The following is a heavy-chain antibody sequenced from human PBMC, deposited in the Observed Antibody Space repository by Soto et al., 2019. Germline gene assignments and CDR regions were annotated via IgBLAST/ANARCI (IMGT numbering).Heavy chain of an antibody. CDR2: ISPYSGKT. CDR3: AREGLLILPDY. Sequence: QIQLVQSGTEVRKPGASAKVSCKTSGYTFTNNDVCWVRQTPGQGLEWMGWISPYSGKTNNARKFKDRVTMTTDTSTSTVYMERTFLTSDDTAVYYSAREGLLILPDYWGQGTLVTVSS. CDR1: GYTFTNND. J-gene: IGHJ4*02. V-gene: IGHV1-18*01. D-gene: IGHD2-21*02.